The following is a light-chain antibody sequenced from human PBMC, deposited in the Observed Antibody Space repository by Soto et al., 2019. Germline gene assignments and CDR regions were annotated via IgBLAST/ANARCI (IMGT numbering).Light chain of an antibody. V-gene: IGKV1-39*01. J-gene: IGKJ1*01. CDR2: VAT. CDR1: QSIGAY. Sequence: DIQMTQSPSSLSASVGDRVIITCRASQSIGAYLNWYQHRPGKAPNLLIDVATRLQSGVSSRFRGSGSGTDFTLTISSLQSEDFATYYCQQTYISPATFGQGTKVDTK. CDR3: QQTYISPAT.